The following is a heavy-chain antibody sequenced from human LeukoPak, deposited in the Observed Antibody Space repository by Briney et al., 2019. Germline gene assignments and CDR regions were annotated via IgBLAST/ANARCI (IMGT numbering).Heavy chain of an antibody. CDR1: GFTFSSYE. CDR3: ARDMGYCSGGSCYGRRYFDY. Sequence: GGSLRLSCAASGFTFSSYEMNWVRQAPGKGLEWASYIGGSGRTIHYADSVKGRFTVSRDNAKNSLYLQMNSLRAEDTAVYYCARDMGYCSGGSCYGRRYFDYWGQGTLVTVSS. J-gene: IGHJ4*02. V-gene: IGHV3-48*03. D-gene: IGHD2-15*01. CDR2: IGGSGRTI.